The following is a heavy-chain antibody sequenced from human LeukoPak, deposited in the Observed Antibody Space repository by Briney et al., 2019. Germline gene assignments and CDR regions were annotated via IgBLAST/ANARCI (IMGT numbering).Heavy chain of an antibody. V-gene: IGHV3-23*01. CDR2: ISGSGGST. CDR3: AKYRTGPPYGLDV. J-gene: IGHJ6*02. CDR1: GFTFSDYE. D-gene: IGHD1-26*01. Sequence: GGSLRLSCAASGFTFSDYEMNWVRQAPGKGLEWVSGISGSGGSTWYADSVKGRFTISRDNSKNTLYLQMNRLRAEDTATYYCAKYRTGPPYGLDVWGQGTTVTVSS.